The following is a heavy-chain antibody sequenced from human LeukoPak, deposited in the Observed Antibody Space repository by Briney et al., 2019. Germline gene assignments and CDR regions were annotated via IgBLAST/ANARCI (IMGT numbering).Heavy chain of an antibody. V-gene: IGHV3-30*18. CDR3: AKGADYYYYGMDV. Sequence: PGRSLRLPCAASGFTFSSYGMHWVRQAPGKGLEWVAVISYDGSNKYYADSVKGRFTISRDNSKNTLYLQMNSLRAEDTAVYYCAKGADYYYYGMDVWGKGTTVTVSS. CDR2: ISYDGSNK. CDR1: GFTFSSYG. J-gene: IGHJ6*04.